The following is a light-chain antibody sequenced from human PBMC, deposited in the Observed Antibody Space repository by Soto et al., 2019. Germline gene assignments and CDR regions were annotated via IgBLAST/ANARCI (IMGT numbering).Light chain of an antibody. CDR2: GAS. V-gene: IGKV3-20*01. CDR3: QQYGSSTT. Sequence: ERATLSCRASQSVSSSYLAWYQQKPGKAPRLLIYGASSRATGIPDRFSGSGSGTDFTLTISRLEPEDFAVYYCQQYGSSTTFGQ. CDR1: QSVSSSY. J-gene: IGKJ1*01.